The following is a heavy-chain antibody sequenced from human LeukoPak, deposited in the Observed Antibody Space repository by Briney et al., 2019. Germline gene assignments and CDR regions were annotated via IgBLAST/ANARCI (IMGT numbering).Heavy chain of an antibody. CDR2: INPNSGGT. V-gene: IGHV1-2*02. D-gene: IGHD3-16*01. CDR3: ARVRYRLAETYIDY. J-gene: IGHJ4*02. Sequence: ASVKVSCKASGYTFTSYYMHWVRQAPGQGLEWMGWINPNSGGTNYAQKFQGRVTMTRDTSISTAYMELSRLRSDDTAVYYCARVRYRLAETYIDYWGQGTLVTVSS. CDR1: GYTFTSYY.